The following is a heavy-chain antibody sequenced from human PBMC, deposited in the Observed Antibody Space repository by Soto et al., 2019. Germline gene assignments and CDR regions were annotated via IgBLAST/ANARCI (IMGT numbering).Heavy chain of an antibody. CDR3: ARGPTPYWLGDCYSGAFDI. D-gene: IGHD2-21*01. Sequence: QVQLVQSGAEVKRPGSSMKVSCKASGDTFTTYTITWVRQAPGQGLEWMGRIIPVLDIANYAQKFQGRVTIIADKSTSTAYMELRSLRSEDTAVYYCARGPTPYWLGDCYSGAFDIWGLGTMVTVSS. CDR2: IIPVLDIA. V-gene: IGHV1-69*02. J-gene: IGHJ3*02. CDR1: GDTFTTYT.